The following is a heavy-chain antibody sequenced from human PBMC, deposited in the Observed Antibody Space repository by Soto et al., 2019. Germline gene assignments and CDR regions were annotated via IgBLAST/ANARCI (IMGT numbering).Heavy chain of an antibody. D-gene: IGHD1-1*01. CDR2: FIPLFGAT. CDR1: GGSFSSFA. Sequence: QVQLVQSGAEVKKPGSSVKVPCKASGGSFSSFAINWVRQAPGQGLEWMGDFIPLFGATNYAQTFQGRVTFTADESTTTAYMELRSLTSNDTAVYYCARGLDTTVAHSHNWGQGALVTVSS. CDR3: ARGLDTTVAHSHN. V-gene: IGHV1-69*01. J-gene: IGHJ1*01.